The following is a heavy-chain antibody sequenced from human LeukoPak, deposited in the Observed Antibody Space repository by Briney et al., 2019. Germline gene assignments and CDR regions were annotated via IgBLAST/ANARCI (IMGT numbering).Heavy chain of an antibody. CDR1: GGTFSSYS. J-gene: IGHJ6*03. V-gene: IGHV1-69*04. Sequence: ASVKVSCKASGGTFSSYSISWVRQAPGQGLEWMGRIIPIIDIANYAQKFQGRVTITTDESTSTAYMELSSLRSEDTAVYYCARAGASSSTYMDVWGKGTTVTVSS. D-gene: IGHD6-6*01. CDR2: IIPIIDIA. CDR3: ARAGASSSTYMDV.